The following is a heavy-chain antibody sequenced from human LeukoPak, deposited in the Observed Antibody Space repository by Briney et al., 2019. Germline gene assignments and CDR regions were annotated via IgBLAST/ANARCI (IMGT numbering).Heavy chain of an antibody. J-gene: IGHJ4*02. CDR1: GFTFSNYA. V-gene: IGHV3-30*01. D-gene: IGHD1-14*01. CDR3: ASNRGSDY. CDR2: ISYDGSKK. Sequence: GGSLRLSCAASGFTFSNYAMHWVRQAPGKGLEWVAAISYDGSKKFYADSVKGRFSISRDNSENTLYLQMDSLRAEDTAVYYCASNRGSDYWGQGTLVTVSS.